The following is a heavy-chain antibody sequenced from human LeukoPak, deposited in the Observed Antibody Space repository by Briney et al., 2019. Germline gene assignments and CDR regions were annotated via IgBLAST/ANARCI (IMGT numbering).Heavy chain of an antibody. CDR1: GFTFSSYA. D-gene: IGHD1-26*01. V-gene: IGHV3-23*01. CDR2: ISGSGGST. CDR3: AKAGLSYGDYYYMDV. J-gene: IGHJ6*03. Sequence: GGSLRLSCAASGFTFSSYAMSWVRQAPGKGLEWVSAISGSGGSTYYADSVKGRFTISRDNSKNTLYLQMNSLRAEDTAVYYCAKAGLSYGDYYYMDVWGKGTTVTVSS.